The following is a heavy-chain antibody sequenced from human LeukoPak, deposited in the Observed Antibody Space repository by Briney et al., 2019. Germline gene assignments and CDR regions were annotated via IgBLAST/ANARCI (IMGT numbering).Heavy chain of an antibody. CDR2: IYSGGST. V-gene: IGHV3-53*01. J-gene: IGHJ5*02. Sequence: GGSLRLSCAASGFTVSSNYMSWVRQAPGKGLEWVSVIYSGGSTYYADSVKGRFTISRDNSKNTLYLQMNSLRAEDTAVYYCARDVDGSGSYSSNWFDPWGQGTLVTVSS. CDR3: ARDVDGSGSYSSNWFDP. D-gene: IGHD3-10*01. CDR1: GFTVSSNY.